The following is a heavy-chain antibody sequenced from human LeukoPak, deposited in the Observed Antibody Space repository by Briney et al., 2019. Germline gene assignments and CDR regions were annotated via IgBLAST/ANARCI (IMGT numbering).Heavy chain of an antibody. J-gene: IGHJ3*02. CDR1: GFTFSSYE. V-gene: IGHV3-48*03. CDR3: ARDLWYGDGPDAFDI. Sequence: PGGSLRLSCAASGFTFSSYEMNWVRQAPGKGLEWVSYISSSGSTIYYADSVKGRFTISRDNAKNSLYLQMNSLRAEDTAVYYCARDLWYGDGPDAFDIWGQGTMVTVSS. CDR2: ISSSGSTI. D-gene: IGHD4-17*01.